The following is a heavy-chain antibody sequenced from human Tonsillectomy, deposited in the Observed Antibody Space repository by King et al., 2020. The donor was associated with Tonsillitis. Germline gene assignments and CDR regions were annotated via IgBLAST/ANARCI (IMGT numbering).Heavy chain of an antibody. Sequence: VQLVESGGGVVQPGRSLRLSCAASGFTFSSYGMHWVRQAPGKGPEWVAVTSYDGTNKYYADSVKGRFTISRDNSKNTLYLQMNSLRAEDTAVYYCAKELRSYYNMDVWGQGTTVTVSS. J-gene: IGHJ6*02. CDR1: GFTFSSYG. D-gene: IGHD3-3*01. V-gene: IGHV3-30*18. CDR3: AKELRSYYNMDV. CDR2: TSYDGTNK.